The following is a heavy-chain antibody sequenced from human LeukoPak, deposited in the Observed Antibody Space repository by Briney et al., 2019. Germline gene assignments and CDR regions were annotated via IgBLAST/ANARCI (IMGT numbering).Heavy chain of an antibody. Sequence: GGSLRLSCAASGFTFSSYAMHWVRQAPGKGLEWVAVISYDGSNKYYADSVKGRFTISRDNSKNTLYLQMNSLRAEDTAVYYCAREDYLGNRELDPWGQGTLVTVSS. D-gene: IGHD4/OR15-4a*01. CDR3: AREDYLGNRELDP. CDR1: GFTFSSYA. CDR2: ISYDGSNK. V-gene: IGHV3-30*14. J-gene: IGHJ5*02.